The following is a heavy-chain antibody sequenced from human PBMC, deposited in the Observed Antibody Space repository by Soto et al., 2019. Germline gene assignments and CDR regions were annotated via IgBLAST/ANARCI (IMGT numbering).Heavy chain of an antibody. CDR1: GYTLTELS. J-gene: IGHJ6*02. D-gene: IGHD3-9*01. CDR2: FDPEDGET. Sequence: QVQLVQSGAEVKKPGASVKVSCKVSGYTLTELSMHWVRQAPGKGLEWMGGFDPEDGETIYAQKFQGRVTMTDDTSTDTADMELSSLRSEDTAVYYCATADILTGGDYYGMDVWGQGTTVTVSS. V-gene: IGHV1-24*01. CDR3: ATADILTGGDYYGMDV.